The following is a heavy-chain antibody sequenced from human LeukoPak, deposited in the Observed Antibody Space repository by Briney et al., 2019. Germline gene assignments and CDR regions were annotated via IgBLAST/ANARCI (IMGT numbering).Heavy chain of an antibody. Sequence: PGGSLRLSCAASGFTFNNAWMSWVRQAPGKGLEWVGRIKSKGDGGTTDYGSLVKGRFTISRDDSKNTMYLQMNSLKSEDTAVYYCIIVYYSSDRPPTVTTKGDYWGQGTLVTVSS. CDR1: GFTFNNAW. D-gene: IGHD3-22*01. V-gene: IGHV3-15*01. J-gene: IGHJ4*02. CDR2: IKSKGDGGTT. CDR3: IIVYYSSDRPPTVTTKGDY.